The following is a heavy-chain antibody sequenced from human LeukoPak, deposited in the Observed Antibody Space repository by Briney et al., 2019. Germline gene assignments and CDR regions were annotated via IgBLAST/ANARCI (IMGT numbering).Heavy chain of an antibody. CDR2: ISYDGSNK. V-gene: IGHV3-30-3*01. Sequence: GGSLRLPCAASGFTFNRYAIHWVRQAPGKGLEWVAFISYDGSNKYFADSVKGRFTISRDNSKNTVYLQMDSLRAEDTAVYYCARDRNLDSWGQGTLVTVSS. CDR3: ARDRNLDS. CDR1: GFTFNRYA. J-gene: IGHJ4*02.